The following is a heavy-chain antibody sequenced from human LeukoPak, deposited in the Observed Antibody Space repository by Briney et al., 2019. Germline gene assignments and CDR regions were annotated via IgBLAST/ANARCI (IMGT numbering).Heavy chain of an antibody. CDR3: ARQMEALDY. D-gene: IGHD5-24*01. Sequence: SETLSLTCTVSGGSISSSSYYWGWIRQPPGKGLEWIGSICYSGSTYYNPSLKSRVTISVDTSKNQFSLKLSSVTAADTAVYYCARQMEALDYWGQGTLVTVSS. CDR2: ICYSGST. V-gene: IGHV4-39*07. J-gene: IGHJ4*02. CDR1: GGSISSSSYY.